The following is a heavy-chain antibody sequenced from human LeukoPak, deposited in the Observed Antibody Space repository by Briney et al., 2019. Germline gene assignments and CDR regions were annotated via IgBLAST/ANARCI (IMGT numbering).Heavy chain of an antibody. CDR1: GFTFSSYE. CDR3: ARDGTPIHSSGWVYMDV. V-gene: IGHV3-48*03. CDR2: ISSSGSTI. J-gene: IGHJ6*03. D-gene: IGHD6-25*01. Sequence: GGSLRLSCAASGFTFSSYEMNWVRQAPGKGLEWVSYISSSGSTIYYADSVKGRFTISRDNAKNSLYLQMNSLRAEDTAVYYCARDGTPIHSSGWVYMDVWGKGTTVTISS.